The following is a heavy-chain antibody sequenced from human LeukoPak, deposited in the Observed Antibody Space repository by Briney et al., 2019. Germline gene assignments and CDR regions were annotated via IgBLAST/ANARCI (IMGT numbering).Heavy chain of an antibody. CDR1: GFTFSSYG. CDR3: WCGYPTRNY. CDR2: ISYDGSNK. D-gene: IGHD5-12*01. Sequence: PGRSLRLSCAASGFTFSSYGMHWVRQAPGKGLEWVAVISYDGSNKYYADSVKGRFTISRDNSKNTLYLQMNSLRAEDTAVYYCWCGYPTRNYWGQGTLVTVSS. J-gene: IGHJ4*02. V-gene: IGHV3-30*03.